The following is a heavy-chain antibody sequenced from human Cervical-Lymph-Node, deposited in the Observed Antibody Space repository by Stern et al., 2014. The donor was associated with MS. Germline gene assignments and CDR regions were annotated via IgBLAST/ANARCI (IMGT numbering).Heavy chain of an antibody. J-gene: IGHJ6*02. CDR3: ARVPPKYFPSHYYYGMDV. D-gene: IGHD3-10*01. Sequence: QLQLQESGPGLVKPSETLSLTCTVSGGSISSYYWSWIRQPPGKGLEWIGYIYYSGSTNYNPSLKRRVTISVDTSKNQFSLKLSSVTAADTAVYYCARVPPKYFPSHYYYGMDVWGQGTTVTVSS. CDR2: IYYSGST. CDR1: GGSISSYY. V-gene: IGHV4-59*01.